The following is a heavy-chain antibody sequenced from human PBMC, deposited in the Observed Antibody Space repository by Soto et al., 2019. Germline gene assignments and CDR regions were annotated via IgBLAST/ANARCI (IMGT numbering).Heavy chain of an antibody. J-gene: IGHJ6*02. V-gene: IGHV1-69*11. Sequence: SVKVSCNASRGTFRSCAIRWVRQAPGQGREWMGMIVPFTGTANYHQKFQGRATITADEPTSTAYMELPSLGSEDTAEYYCARVVMTTVPASYFDGMDVWGQGTTVTV. CDR3: ARVVMTTVPASYFDGMDV. D-gene: IGHD4-4*01. CDR2: IVPFTGTA. CDR1: RGTFRSCA.